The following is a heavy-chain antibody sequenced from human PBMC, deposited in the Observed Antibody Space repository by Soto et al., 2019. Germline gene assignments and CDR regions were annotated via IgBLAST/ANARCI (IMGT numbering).Heavy chain of an antibody. CDR3: ARGMLGYCSSTSCYYYGMDV. D-gene: IGHD2-2*01. CDR1: GFTFSSYA. V-gene: IGHV3-30-3*01. Sequence: QVQLVESGGGVVQPGRSLRLSCAASGFTFSSYAMHWVRQAPGKGLEWVAVISYDGSNKYYAVSVKGRFTISRDNSKNTLYLQMNSLRAEDTAVYYCARGMLGYCSSTSCYYYGMDVWGQGTTVTVSS. CDR2: ISYDGSNK. J-gene: IGHJ6*02.